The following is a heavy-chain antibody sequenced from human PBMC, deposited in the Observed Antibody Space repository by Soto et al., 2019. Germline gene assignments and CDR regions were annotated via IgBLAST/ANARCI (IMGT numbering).Heavy chain of an antibody. Sequence: PSETLSLTCSVSGGSISSSSYYWGWIRQPPEKGLEWIGSIYYSGTTHYNPSLKSRVTISVDTSNNQFSLRLSSVTAADTAVYYCARHVHGYYRYYGVDVWGQGTTVTVSS. V-gene: IGHV4-39*01. CDR2: IYYSGTT. CDR1: GGSISSSSYY. CDR3: ARHVHGYYRYYGVDV. D-gene: IGHD3-3*01. J-gene: IGHJ6*02.